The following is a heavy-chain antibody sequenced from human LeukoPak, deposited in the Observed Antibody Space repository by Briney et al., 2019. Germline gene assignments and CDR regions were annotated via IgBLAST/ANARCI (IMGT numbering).Heavy chain of an antibody. CDR1: GYSFTTYW. CDR2: IHPSDSDT. CDR3: ARHYYNDNTLLDF. V-gene: IGHV5-10-1*01. J-gene: IGHJ4*02. D-gene: IGHD3-22*01. Sequence: GESLKISCKGSGYSFTTYWISWVRQMPGEGPEWMGSIHPSDSDTNDSPSFQGHVTFSTDKSISTAYLQWTSLKASDTAIYFCARHYYNDNTLLDFWGQGTLVTVSS.